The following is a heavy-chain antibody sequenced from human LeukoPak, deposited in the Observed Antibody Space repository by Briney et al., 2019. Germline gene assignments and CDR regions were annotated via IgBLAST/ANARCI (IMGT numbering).Heavy chain of an antibody. CDR2: IKKDGSEK. Sequence: PGGSLRLSCAVSGFSVSGYWMTWVRQAPGKGLEWVANIKKDGSEKNYVDSVKGRFTISRDNAENSLFLQMNSLRVEDTAVYYCAREWKGGIAAAGTRIEGDYWGQGTLVAVSS. CDR3: AREWKGGIAAAGTRIEGDY. CDR1: GFSVSGYW. V-gene: IGHV3-7*01. J-gene: IGHJ4*02. D-gene: IGHD6-13*01.